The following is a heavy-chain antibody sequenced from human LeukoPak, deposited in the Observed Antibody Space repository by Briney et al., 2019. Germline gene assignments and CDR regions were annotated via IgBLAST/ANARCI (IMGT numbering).Heavy chain of an antibody. D-gene: IGHD1-26*01. CDR2: INPNSGGT. Sequence: GASVKVSCKASGYTFTGYYMHWVRQAPGQGLEWMGWINPNSGGTNYAQKFQGRVTMTRDTSISTAYMELSRLRSDDTAVYYCAKDSSMVGAMGIDYWGQGTLVTVSS. CDR1: GYTFTGYY. J-gene: IGHJ4*02. CDR3: AKDSSMVGAMGIDY. V-gene: IGHV1-2*02.